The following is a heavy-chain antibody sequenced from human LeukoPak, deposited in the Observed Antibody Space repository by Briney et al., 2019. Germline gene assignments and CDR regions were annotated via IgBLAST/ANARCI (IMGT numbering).Heavy chain of an antibody. D-gene: IGHD3-22*01. V-gene: IGHV1-69*04. Sequence: RASVKVSCKASGGTFSSYAISWVRQAPGQGLEWMGRIIPILGIANYAQKFQGRVTITADKSTSTAYMELSSLRSEDTAVYYCARVGGHYYDSSGYYWFSDWGQGTLVTVSS. CDR3: ARVGGHYYDSSGYYWFSD. CDR2: IIPILGIA. CDR1: GGTFSSYA. J-gene: IGHJ4*02.